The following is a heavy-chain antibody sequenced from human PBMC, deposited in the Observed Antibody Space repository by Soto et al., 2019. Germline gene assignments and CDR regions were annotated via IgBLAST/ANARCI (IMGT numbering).Heavy chain of an antibody. V-gene: IGHV3-30*03. CDR1: GFIFSTNG. D-gene: IGHD3-10*02. Sequence: QVQLVESGGRVVPPGRSLRLSCVGSGFIFSTNGMHWVRQTPVKGLEWVAFMSYDGSDTFYADSVKGRFTISRDNSKNTLFLHMSNLRAEDTAMYYCTIVRVADSALDHWGQGTLVTVSS. CDR2: MSYDGSDT. CDR3: TIVRVADSALDH. J-gene: IGHJ4*02.